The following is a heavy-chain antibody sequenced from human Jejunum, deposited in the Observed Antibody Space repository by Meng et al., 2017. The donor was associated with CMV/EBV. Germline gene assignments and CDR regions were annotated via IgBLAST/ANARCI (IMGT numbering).Heavy chain of an antibody. D-gene: IGHD2-15*01. V-gene: IGHV4-4*02. CDR2: ITHRGTA. Sequence: GSSSGSGWWSWVRQAPTKGLEWIGEITHRGTASYNPSLKGRVTMSVDKSKNQFSLKLISVTASDTAIYYCARFNCSSTDCLGFVDYWGQGTLVTVSS. J-gene: IGHJ4*02. CDR3: ARFNCSSTDCLGFVDY. CDR1: GSSSGSGW.